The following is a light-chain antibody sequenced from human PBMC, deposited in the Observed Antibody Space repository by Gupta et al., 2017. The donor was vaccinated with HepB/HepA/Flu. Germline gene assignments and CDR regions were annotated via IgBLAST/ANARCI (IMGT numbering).Light chain of an antibody. CDR3: QQRSNWPLT. CDR2: DIS. CDR1: QTVSTY. V-gene: IGKV3-11*01. J-gene: IGKJ4*01. Sequence: EMVLTQSPATLSLFSGDRAPLSCRAGQTVSTYLALYQQKPGQSPRLLIYDISNRATGIPARFSGSGSGTDFTLTISSLEPEDFAVYFCQQRSNWPLTFGGGTKVEIK.